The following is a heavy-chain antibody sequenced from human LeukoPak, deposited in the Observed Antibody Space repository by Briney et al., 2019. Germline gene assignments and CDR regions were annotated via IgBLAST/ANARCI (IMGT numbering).Heavy chain of an antibody. Sequence: PSEPLSLTCSVSGDSISTYYWRWLRPPPGKGLEYIAYIFYTGNTNYNPSLKSRVTISVDTSKNQFSLNLSSVTAADTAVYYCARAWGSGGFVIDSWGQGTLVTVSS. CDR3: ARAWGSGGFVIDS. D-gene: IGHD3-10*01. CDR2: IFYTGNT. J-gene: IGHJ4*02. V-gene: IGHV4-59*01. CDR1: GDSISTYY.